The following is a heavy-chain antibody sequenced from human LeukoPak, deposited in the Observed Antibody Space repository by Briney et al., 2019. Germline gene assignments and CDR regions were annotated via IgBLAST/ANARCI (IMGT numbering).Heavy chain of an antibody. CDR2: INHSGST. D-gene: IGHD2-21*01. CDR1: GGSFSGYY. Sequence: SETLSLTCAVYGGSFSGYYWSWIRQPPGKGLEWIGEINHSGSTNYNPSLKSRVTISVDTSKNQFSLKLSSETAADTAVYYCATLRRRVRAFDIWGQGTMVTVSS. CDR3: ATLRRRVRAFDI. V-gene: IGHV4-34*01. J-gene: IGHJ3*02.